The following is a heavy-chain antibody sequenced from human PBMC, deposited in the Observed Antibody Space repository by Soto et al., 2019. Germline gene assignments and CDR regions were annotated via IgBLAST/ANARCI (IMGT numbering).Heavy chain of an antibody. CDR1: GFTFSSYA. Sequence: GGSLRLSCAASGFTFSSYAMSWVRQAPGKGLEWVSAISGSGGSTYYADSLKGRFTISRDNSKNTLYLQMNSLRAEDTAVYYCAKDPTVGVEYFDYWGQGTLVTVSS. J-gene: IGHJ4*02. CDR3: AKDPTVGVEYFDY. CDR2: ISGSGGST. D-gene: IGHD2-21*01. V-gene: IGHV3-23*01.